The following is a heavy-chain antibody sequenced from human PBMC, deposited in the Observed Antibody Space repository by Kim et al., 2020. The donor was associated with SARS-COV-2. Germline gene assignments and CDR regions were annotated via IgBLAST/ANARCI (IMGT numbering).Heavy chain of an antibody. CDR3: ARGRSIVVVVAATGNWFDP. CDR2: INPNSGGT. D-gene: IGHD2-15*01. Sequence: ASVTVSCKASGYTFTGYYMHWVRQAPGQGLEWMGRINPNSGGTNYAQKFQGRVTMTRDTSISTAYMELSRLRSDDTAVYYCARGRSIVVVVAATGNWFDPWGQGTLVTVSS. CDR1: GYTFTGYY. V-gene: IGHV1-2*06. J-gene: IGHJ5*02.